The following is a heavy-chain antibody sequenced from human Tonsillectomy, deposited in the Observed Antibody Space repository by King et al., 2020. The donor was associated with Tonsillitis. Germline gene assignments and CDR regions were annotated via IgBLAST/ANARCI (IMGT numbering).Heavy chain of an antibody. J-gene: IGHJ4*02. CDR3: ARLMTTVSSYLDY. CDR1: GFTFSSYW. V-gene: IGHV3-7*01. D-gene: IGHD4-17*01. Sequence: VQLVESGGGLVQPGGSLRLSCAASGFTFSSYWMSWVRQAPGKGLEWVANIKQDGSKKYYVDSVKGRFTISRDDAKNSLYLQMSSLRAEDTAVYYCARLMTTVSSYLDYWGQGTLVTVSS. CDR2: IKQDGSKK.